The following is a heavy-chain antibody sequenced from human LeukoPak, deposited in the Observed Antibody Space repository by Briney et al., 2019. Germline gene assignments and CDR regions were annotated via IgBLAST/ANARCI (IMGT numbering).Heavy chain of an antibody. V-gene: IGHV3-74*01. CDR1: GFTLSTYW. Sequence: PGGSLRLSCAASGFTLSTYWMHWVRQVPGKGLVWVSRINSDEGSTSYADSVTGRFTISRDNARNTLYLQMNSLRAEDTAVYYCARASGYYDSSGYYNGMDVWGQGTTVTVSS. D-gene: IGHD3-22*01. J-gene: IGHJ6*02. CDR3: ARASGYYDSSGYYNGMDV. CDR2: INSDEGST.